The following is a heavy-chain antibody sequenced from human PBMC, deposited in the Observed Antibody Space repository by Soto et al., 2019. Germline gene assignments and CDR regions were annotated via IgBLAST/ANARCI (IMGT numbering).Heavy chain of an antibody. Sequence: ASVKVSCKASGYTFTNYAMHWVRQAPGQRLEWMGWINAGNGNTKYSQKFQGRVTITRDTSASTAYMELNSLRDEDTAVYYCASELAALNWFDPWGQGTLVTVSS. V-gene: IGHV1-3*01. CDR2: INAGNGNT. CDR1: GYTFTNYA. CDR3: ASELAALNWFDP. D-gene: IGHD1-1*01. J-gene: IGHJ5*02.